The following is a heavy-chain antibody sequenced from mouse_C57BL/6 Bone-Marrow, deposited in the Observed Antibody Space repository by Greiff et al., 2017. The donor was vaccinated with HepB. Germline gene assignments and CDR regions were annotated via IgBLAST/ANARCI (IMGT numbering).Heavy chain of an antibody. CDR1: GYTFTDYN. CDR3: ARRVDSSGYYFDY. D-gene: IGHD3-2*02. CDR2: INPNNGGT. V-gene: IGHV1-18*01. Sequence: DVKLQESGPELVKPGASVKIPCKASGYTFTDYNMDWVKQSHGKSLEWIGDINPNNGGTIYNQKFKGKATLTVDKSSSTAYMELRSLTSEDTAVYYCARRVDSSGYYFDYWGQGTTLTVSS. J-gene: IGHJ2*01.